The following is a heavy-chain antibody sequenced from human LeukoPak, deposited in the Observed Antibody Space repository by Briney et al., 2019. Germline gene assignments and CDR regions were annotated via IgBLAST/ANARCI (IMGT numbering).Heavy chain of an antibody. CDR1: GYSISSGYY. J-gene: IGHJ3*02. D-gene: IGHD3-22*01. CDR2: IYHSGST. CDR3: ARDPYYYDSSGYVRGAFDI. Sequence: PSETLSLTCTVSGYSISSGYYWGWIRQPPGKGLEWIGSIYHSGSTYYNPSLKSRVTISVDTSKNQFSLKLSSVTAADTAVYYCARDPYYYDSSGYVRGAFDIWGQGTMVTVSS. V-gene: IGHV4-38-2*02.